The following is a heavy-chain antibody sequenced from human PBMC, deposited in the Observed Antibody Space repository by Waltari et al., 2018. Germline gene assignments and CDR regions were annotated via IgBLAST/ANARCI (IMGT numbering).Heavy chain of an antibody. J-gene: IGHJ4*02. CDR1: GGSFSGYY. CDR3: ASTPLFYYDTSGYSF. Sequence: QVHLQQWGAGLLKPSETLSLTCAVYGGSFSGYYWSWIRQPPGKGLEGIGHIDQNEHTTYNPSLKDRLTISVDRSQKTFALSLTSVTAADTGVYFCASTPLFYYDTSGYSFWGQGTLVTVSS. D-gene: IGHD3-22*01. V-gene: IGHV4-34*01. CDR2: IDQNEHT.